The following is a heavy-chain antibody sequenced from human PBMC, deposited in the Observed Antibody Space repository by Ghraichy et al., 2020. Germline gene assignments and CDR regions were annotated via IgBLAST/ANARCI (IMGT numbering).Heavy chain of an antibody. J-gene: IGHJ4*02. CDR2: IRHNSDTI. V-gene: IGHV3-48*01. CDR1: GFTFSHYS. CDR3: ARDHGGLVGAMSGPFDC. Sequence: GGSLRLSCAASGFTFSHYSMNWVRQAPGKGLEWVSFIRHNSDTIDYSDSVKSRFTISRDNAENSLYLQMDSLRAEDTAVYYCARDHGGLVGAMSGPFDCWGQGTLVTVSS. D-gene: IGHD6-19*01.